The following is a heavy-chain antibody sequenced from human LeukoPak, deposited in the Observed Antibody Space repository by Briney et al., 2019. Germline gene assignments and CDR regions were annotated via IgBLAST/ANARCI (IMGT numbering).Heavy chain of an antibody. J-gene: IGHJ4*02. CDR3: ARSVDSLLNFDY. CDR1: GGSISSSSYY. V-gene: IGHV4-39*01. D-gene: IGHD3-22*01. CDR2: ISYSGST. Sequence: SETLSLTCTVSGGSISSSSYYWGWIRQPPGKGLEWIGSISYSGSTYYNPPLKSRVTISVDTSKNQFSLKLSSVTAADTAVYYCARSVDSLLNFDYWGQGTLVTVSS.